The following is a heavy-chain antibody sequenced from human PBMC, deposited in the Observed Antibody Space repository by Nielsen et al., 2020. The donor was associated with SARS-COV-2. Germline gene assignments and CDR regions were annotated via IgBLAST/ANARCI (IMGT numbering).Heavy chain of an antibody. CDR3: ARRNILDY. CDR2: IDYEGSLT. CDR1: GFGLNNYW. J-gene: IGHJ4*02. V-gene: IGHV3-74*01. D-gene: IGHD3-9*01. Sequence: GESLKISCAASGFGLNNYWMYWVRQSPEKGLMWVAHIDYEGSLTSYADSVKGRFTISRDNAKNIVYLQMNSLRVEDTAVYYCARRNILDYWGQGTLVTVSS.